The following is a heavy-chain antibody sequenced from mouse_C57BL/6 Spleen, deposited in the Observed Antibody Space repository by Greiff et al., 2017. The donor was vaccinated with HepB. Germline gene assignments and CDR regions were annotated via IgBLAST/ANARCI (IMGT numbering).Heavy chain of an antibody. J-gene: IGHJ4*01. D-gene: IGHD1-1*01. CDR2: TDPSDSYT. CDR1: GYTFTSYW. Sequence: QVQLQQPGAELVKPGASVKLSCKASGYTFTSYWMQWVKQRPGQGLEWIGETDPSDSYTNYNQKFKGKATLTVDTSTSTAYMQLSSLTSEDSAVYYCARDYYGSRAMDYWGQGTSVTVSS. V-gene: IGHV1-50*01. CDR3: ARDYYGSRAMDY.